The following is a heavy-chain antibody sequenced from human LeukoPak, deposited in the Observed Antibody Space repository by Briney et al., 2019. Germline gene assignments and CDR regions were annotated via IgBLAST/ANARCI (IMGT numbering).Heavy chain of an antibody. Sequence: ASVKVSCKASGYTFTGYYMHWVRQAPGQGLEWMGWINPNSGGTNYAQKFQGRVIMTRDTSISTAYMELSRLRSDDTAVYYCARAFALGGAMVTSYWFDPWGQGTLVTVSS. J-gene: IGHJ5*02. D-gene: IGHD5-18*01. CDR2: INPNSGGT. CDR1: GYTFTGYY. CDR3: ARAFALGGAMVTSYWFDP. V-gene: IGHV1-2*02.